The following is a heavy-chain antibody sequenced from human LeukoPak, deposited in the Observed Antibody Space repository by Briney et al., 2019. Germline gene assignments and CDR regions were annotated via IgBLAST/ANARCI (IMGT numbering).Heavy chain of an antibody. CDR2: IKNDVTEK. J-gene: IGHJ4*02. CDR3: ARETRWELFDY. V-gene: IGHV3-7*04. Sequence: GGSLRLSCGASGFTFSSYWMSWVRQARGKGGEGVANIKNDVTEKYYVDSVTGRFTLPRDNTKNSLYLQMNSLRAEDTAVYYCARETRWELFDYWGQGILVTVSS. CDR1: GFTFSSYW. D-gene: IGHD1-26*01.